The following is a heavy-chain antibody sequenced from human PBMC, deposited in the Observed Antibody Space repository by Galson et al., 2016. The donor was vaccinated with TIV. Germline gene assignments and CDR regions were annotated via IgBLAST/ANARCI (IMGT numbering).Heavy chain of an antibody. CDR2: VYYSGST. V-gene: IGHV4-39*07. D-gene: IGHD3-3*01. J-gene: IGHJ4*02. CDR1: GDSVSSGDYL. Sequence: ETLSLTCTVTGDSVSSGDYLWHWIRQPPGKGLEWIGSVYYSGSTYYNPSLRSRVTVSRDTSKSQFSLKLKSVTAADTAIYYCAGTGLYDPILGAANFDFWGQGILVTVFS. CDR3: AGTGLYDPILGAANFDF.